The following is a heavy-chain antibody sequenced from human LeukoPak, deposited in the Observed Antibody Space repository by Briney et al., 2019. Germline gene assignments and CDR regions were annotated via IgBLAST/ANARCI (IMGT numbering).Heavy chain of an antibody. V-gene: IGHV4-59*01. CDR1: GASISSYY. Sequence: SETLSLTCSVSGASISSYYWSWIRQPPGKGLEWIVYLFHSGSTNYNPSLKSRVTISVDTSKNQFSLKLNSVTAADTAVYYCARAGASYSLDYWGQGTLVTVSS. CDR3: ARAGASYSLDY. D-gene: IGHD2-21*01. CDR2: LFHSGST. J-gene: IGHJ4*02.